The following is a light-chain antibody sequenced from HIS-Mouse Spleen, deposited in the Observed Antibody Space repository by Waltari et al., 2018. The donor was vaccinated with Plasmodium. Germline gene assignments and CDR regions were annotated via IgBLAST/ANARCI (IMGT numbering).Light chain of an antibody. CDR2: QDS. J-gene: IGLJ2*01. Sequence: SYELTQPPSVSVSPGQTASITCSGDKLGDKYACWYQQKPGQSPVLVIYQDSKRPSGTTERLSGFNSGNTATLTISGTQAMDEADYYCQAWDSSSVVFGGGTKLTVL. V-gene: IGLV3-1*01. CDR1: KLGDKY. CDR3: QAWDSSSVV.